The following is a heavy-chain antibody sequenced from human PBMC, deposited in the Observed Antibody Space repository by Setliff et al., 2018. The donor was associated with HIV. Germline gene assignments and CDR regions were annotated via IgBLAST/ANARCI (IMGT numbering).Heavy chain of an antibody. CDR1: GYTFSDHY. J-gene: IGHJ4*02. CDR2: INPRSGVT. Sequence: GASVKVSCKSSGYTFSDHYIHWVRQAPGQGLQWMGWINPRSGVTKYAQKFQGRFIMTTGTTINTLYMELERLTSGDTALYYCARDSGTNDHFLSPYYGALDFWGLGTLVTVSS. CDR3: ARDSGTNDHFLSPYYGALDF. V-gene: IGHV1-2*02. D-gene: IGHD3-3*02.